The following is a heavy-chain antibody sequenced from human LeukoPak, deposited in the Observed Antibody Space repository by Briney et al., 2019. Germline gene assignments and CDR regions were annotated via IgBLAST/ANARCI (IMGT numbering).Heavy chain of an antibody. V-gene: IGHV3-23*01. CDR2: ISGSGGST. CDR3: AKSYYDFWSGYYYFDY. D-gene: IGHD3-3*01. CDR1: GFTFSSYD. Sequence: GGSLRLSCAASGFTFSSYDMSWVRQAPGKGLEWVSTISGSGGSTYYADSVKGRFTISRDNSKNTLYLQMNSLRAEDTAVYYCAKSYYDFWSGYYYFDYWGQGTLVTVSS. J-gene: IGHJ4*02.